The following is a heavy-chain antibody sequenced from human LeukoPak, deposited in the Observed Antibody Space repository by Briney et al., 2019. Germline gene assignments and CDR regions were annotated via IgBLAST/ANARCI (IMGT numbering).Heavy chain of an antibody. CDR1: GFTFSSYA. V-gene: IGHV3-23*01. Sequence: GGSLRLSCAASGFTFSSYAMSWVRQAPGKGLEWVSTISGSSASTYYADSVKGRFTISRDNSKNTLYLQMNSLRAEDTAVYYCAKDRDPYYYGSGPLDYWGQGTLVTVSS. CDR2: ISGSSAST. CDR3: AKDRDPYYYGSGPLDY. D-gene: IGHD3-10*01. J-gene: IGHJ4*02.